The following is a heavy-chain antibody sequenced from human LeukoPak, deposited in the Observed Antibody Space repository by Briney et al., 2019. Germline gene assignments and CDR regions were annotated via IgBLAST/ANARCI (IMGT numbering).Heavy chain of an antibody. V-gene: IGHV4-34*01. Sequence: SETLSLTCAVYGGSFSGYYWSWIRQPPGKGLEWIREINHSGSTNYNPSLKSRVTISVDTSKNQFSLKLSSVTAADKAVYYCARVFYDILTGYSGGFDPWGQGTLVTVSS. J-gene: IGHJ5*02. CDR1: GGSFSGYY. CDR3: ARVFYDILTGYSGGFDP. CDR2: INHSGST. D-gene: IGHD3-9*01.